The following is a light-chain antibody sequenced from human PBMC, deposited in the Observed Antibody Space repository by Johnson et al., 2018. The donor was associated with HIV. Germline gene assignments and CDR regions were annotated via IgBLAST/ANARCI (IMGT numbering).Light chain of an antibody. V-gene: IGLV1-51*01. J-gene: IGLJ1*01. Sequence: QSVLTQPPSVSVAPGQKVTISCSGSSSNIGNNYVSWYQQLPGTAPKLLIYDNYKRPSGIPDRFSGSKSGTSATLGITGLQTGDEADYYCGTWDSSLRENVFGTGTKVTVL. CDR3: GTWDSSLRENV. CDR1: SSNIGNNY. CDR2: DNY.